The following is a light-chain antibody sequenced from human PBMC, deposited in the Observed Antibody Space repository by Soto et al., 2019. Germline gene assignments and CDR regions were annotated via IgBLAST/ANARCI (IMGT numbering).Light chain of an antibody. CDR1: SSNIGSNT. V-gene: IGLV1-44*01. Sequence: QSVLTQPPSASGTPGQRVSFSCSGSSSNIGSNTENLYQQLPGTAPKLLVYSNDQRPSGVPDRFSGSKSGTSASLAISGLQSEDEADYYCAAWDDSLDGVVFGGGTKLTVL. CDR2: SND. CDR3: AAWDDSLDGVV. J-gene: IGLJ2*01.